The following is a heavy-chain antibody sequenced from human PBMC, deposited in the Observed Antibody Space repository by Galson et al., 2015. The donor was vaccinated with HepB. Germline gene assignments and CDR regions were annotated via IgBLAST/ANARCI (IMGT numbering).Heavy chain of an antibody. CDR3: ARVGPVMYGAATPTTSNWFDP. J-gene: IGHJ5*02. D-gene: IGHD2-15*01. Sequence: SLRLSCAASGFTFSDYYMSWIRQAPGKGLEWVSYISSSSSYTNYADSVKGRFTISRDNAKNSLYLQMNSLRAEDTAVYYCARVGPVMYGAATPTTSNWFDPWGQGTLVTVSS. CDR1: GFTFSDYY. CDR2: ISSSSSYT. V-gene: IGHV3-11*05.